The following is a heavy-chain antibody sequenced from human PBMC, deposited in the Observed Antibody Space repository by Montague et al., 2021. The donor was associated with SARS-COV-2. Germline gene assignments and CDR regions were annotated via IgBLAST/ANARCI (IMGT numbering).Heavy chain of an antibody. CDR3: ARFRIWNHLYGMDV. CDR1: GGSFSPYY. J-gene: IGHJ6*02. Sequence: SETRSLTCSVSGGSFSPYYGTWIRQTPGKGLEWIGYVSHTVSTNYNPSLQGRVSMFVDSSKSQFSRERNDVTAADTPIYYCARFRIWNHLYGMDVWGQGATVIVS. V-gene: IGHV4-59*01. CDR2: VSHTVST. D-gene: IGHD2-15*01.